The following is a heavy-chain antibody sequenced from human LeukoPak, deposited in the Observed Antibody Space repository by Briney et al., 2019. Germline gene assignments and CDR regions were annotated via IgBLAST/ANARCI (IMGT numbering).Heavy chain of an antibody. Sequence: GGSLRLSCAASGFTFSSYSMNWVRQAPGKGLEWVSSISSSSSCIYYADSVKGRFTISRDNAKNSLYLQMNSLRAEDTAMYYCARDTRGESDYWGHGTLVTVSS. J-gene: IGHJ4*01. CDR3: ARDTRGESDY. CDR2: ISSSSSCI. V-gene: IGHV3-21*06. CDR1: GFTFSSYS. D-gene: IGHD2-2*01.